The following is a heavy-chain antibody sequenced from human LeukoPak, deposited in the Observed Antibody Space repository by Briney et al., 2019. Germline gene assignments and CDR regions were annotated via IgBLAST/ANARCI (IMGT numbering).Heavy chain of an antibody. CDR3: ARTSGYDSPRSLDY. J-gene: IGHJ4*02. V-gene: IGHV3-48*01. CDR1: GFTFSTYS. Sequence: GGSLRLSCAASGFTFSTYSMNWVRQAPGKGLEWVSYISSGSSIIYYADSVKGRLTISRDNAKNSLYLQMNSLRAEDTAVYYCARTSGYDSPRSLDYWGQGTLVTVSS. CDR2: ISSGSSII. D-gene: IGHD5-12*01.